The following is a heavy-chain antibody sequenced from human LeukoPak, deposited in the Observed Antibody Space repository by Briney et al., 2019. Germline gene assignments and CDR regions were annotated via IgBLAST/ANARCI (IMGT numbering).Heavy chain of an antibody. CDR1: GGSISSSSYY. J-gene: IGHJ4*02. CDR3: ARQNTVTRTDY. V-gene: IGHV4-39*01. D-gene: IGHD4-17*01. CDR2: IYNSGTT. Sequence: PSETLSLTCTVSGGSISSSSYYWGWLRQPPGKGLEWIGNIYNSGTTYYNPSLKSRVTISADTSKSQFSLNLTSVTAADTAVYYCARQNTVTRTDYWGQGTLVTVSS.